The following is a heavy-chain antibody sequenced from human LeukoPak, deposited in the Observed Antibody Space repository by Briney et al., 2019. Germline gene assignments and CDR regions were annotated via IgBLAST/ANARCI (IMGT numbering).Heavy chain of an antibody. CDR1: GFPHHKYF. CDR2: ISGSGGST. V-gene: IGHV3-23*01. D-gene: IGHD3-10*01. J-gene: IGHJ6*03. Sequence: GGSLPLSHALSGFPHHKYFILWLRQAPGKGLEWVSIISGSGGSTYYADSVKGRFTISRDNYKNTLLLQMNVLRADDTAVYYCAKGVAGVVTSNYIDGWGKGTMVTVSS. CDR3: AKGVAGVVTSNYIDG.